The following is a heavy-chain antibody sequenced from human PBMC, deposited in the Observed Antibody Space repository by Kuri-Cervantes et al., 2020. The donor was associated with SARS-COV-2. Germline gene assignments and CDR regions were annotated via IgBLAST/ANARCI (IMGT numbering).Heavy chain of an antibody. CDR3: TRDDFWSGYLDH. Sequence: GESLKISCTASGFTFGDYAMSWVRQAPGKGLEWVGFIRSKAYGGTTEYAASVKGRFTISRDDSKSIAYLQMNSLKTEDTAVYYCTRDDFWSGYLDHWGQGTLVTVSS. CDR2: IRSKAYGGTT. CDR1: GFTFGDYA. D-gene: IGHD3-3*01. V-gene: IGHV3-49*04. J-gene: IGHJ4*02.